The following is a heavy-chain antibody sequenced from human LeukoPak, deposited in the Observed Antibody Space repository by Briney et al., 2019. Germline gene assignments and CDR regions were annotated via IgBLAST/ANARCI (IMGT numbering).Heavy chain of an antibody. CDR2: INPNSGGT. V-gene: IGHV1-2*02. J-gene: IGHJ5*02. CDR1: GYTFTGCF. Sequence: ASVKVSFKASGYTFTGCFMHWVRQAAGQGLEWMGWINPNSGGTDYAQKFKGRVTMTRDTSISTAYMELSRLRSDDAAVYYCAIDGEHWLLSYNWFDPWGQGTLVTVSS. CDR3: AIDGEHWLLSYNWFDP. D-gene: IGHD6-19*01.